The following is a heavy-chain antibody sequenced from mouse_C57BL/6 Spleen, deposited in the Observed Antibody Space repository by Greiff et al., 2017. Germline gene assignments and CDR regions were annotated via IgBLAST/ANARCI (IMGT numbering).Heavy chain of an antibody. V-gene: IGHV3-6*01. J-gene: IGHJ3*01. CDR2: ISYDGSN. CDR3: SNLLRAY. CDR1: GYSITSGYY. D-gene: IGHD1-1*01. Sequence: EVKLQESGPGLVKPSQSLSLTCSVTGYSITSGYYWNWIRQFPGNKLEWIGYISYDGSNNYNPSLKNRISITRDTSKNQFFLKLNSVTTEDTATYYCSNLLRAYWGQGTLVTVSA.